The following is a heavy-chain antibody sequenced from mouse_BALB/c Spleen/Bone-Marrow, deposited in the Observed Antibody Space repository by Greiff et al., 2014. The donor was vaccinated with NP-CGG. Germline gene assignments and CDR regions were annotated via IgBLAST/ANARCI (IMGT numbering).Heavy chain of an antibody. CDR2: IYPGDGDT. Sequence: QVQLQQSGAELVRPGSSVKISCKASGYAFSAYWMNWVKQRPGQGLEWIGQIYPGDGDTNYNGKFKGKATLTADRSSSTAYMQLSSLTSEDSAVYFCTRSTATFDYWGQGTTLTVSS. J-gene: IGHJ2*01. CDR1: GYAFSAYW. D-gene: IGHD1-2*01. CDR3: TRSTATFDY. V-gene: IGHV1-80*01.